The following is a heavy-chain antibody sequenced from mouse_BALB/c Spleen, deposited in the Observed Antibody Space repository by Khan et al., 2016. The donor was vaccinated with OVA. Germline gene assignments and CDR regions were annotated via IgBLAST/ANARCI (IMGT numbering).Heavy chain of an antibody. J-gene: IGHJ2*01. CDR3: TEWLFLYYFDD. D-gene: IGHD1-3*01. CDR1: GFTFSSYA. CDR2: ISSGGFT. Sequence: EVKLVESGGGLVKPGGSLKLSCAASGFTFSSYAMSWVRQTPETRLEWVASISSGGFTYYPDSVKGRFTIPRDNARDILYLQLSSLRSEVTAIYYCTEWLFLYYFDDRGQGTTLTVSS. V-gene: IGHV5-6-5*01.